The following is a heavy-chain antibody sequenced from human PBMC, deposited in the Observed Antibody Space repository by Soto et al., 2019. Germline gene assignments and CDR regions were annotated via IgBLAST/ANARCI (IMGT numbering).Heavy chain of an antibody. J-gene: IGHJ6*02. CDR1: GFTFTTYS. Sequence: EVQLVESGGGLVMPGGSLRLSCAASGFTFTTYSLTWVRQAPGKGLEWVASIGSSSNYIYYADSVKGRFTISRDNAKNSLFLQMNSLRAEDTAVYYCATLTYCSSASCPNYYYLMDVWGQGTTVTVSS. CDR3: ATLTYCSSASCPNYYYLMDV. CDR2: IGSSSNYI. D-gene: IGHD2-2*01. V-gene: IGHV3-21*02.